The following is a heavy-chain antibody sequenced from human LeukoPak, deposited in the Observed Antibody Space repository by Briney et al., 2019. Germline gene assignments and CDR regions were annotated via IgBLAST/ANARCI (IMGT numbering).Heavy chain of an antibody. CDR1: GGSFSGYY. CDR2: INHSGST. CDR3: ARTPGLLLLYWYFDL. J-gene: IGHJ2*01. V-gene: IGHV4-34*01. D-gene: IGHD3-22*01. Sequence: SETLSLTCAVYGGSFSGYYWSWIRQPPGKGLEWIGEINHSGSTNYNPSLKSRVTISVDTSKNQFSLKLSSVTAADTAVYYCARTPGLLLLYWYFDLWGRGTLATVSS.